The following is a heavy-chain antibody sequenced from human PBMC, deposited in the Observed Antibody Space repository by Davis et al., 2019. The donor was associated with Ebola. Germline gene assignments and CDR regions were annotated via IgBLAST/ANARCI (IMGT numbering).Heavy chain of an antibody. CDR3: AKEGSSSSSRGMDV. J-gene: IGHJ6*02. CDR1: GFTFDDYT. Sequence: GESLKISCAASGFTFDDYTMHWVRQAPGKGLEWVSLISWDGGSTYYADSVKGRFTISRDNSKNSLYLQMNSLRTEDTALYYCAKEGSSSSSRGMDVWGQGTTVTVSS. V-gene: IGHV3-43*01. D-gene: IGHD2-2*01. CDR2: ISWDGGST.